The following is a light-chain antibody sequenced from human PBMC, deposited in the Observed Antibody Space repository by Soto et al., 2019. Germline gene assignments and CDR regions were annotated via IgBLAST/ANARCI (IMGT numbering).Light chain of an antibody. CDR3: QQRSNWPLIT. CDR2: DAS. V-gene: IGKV3-11*01. CDR1: QSVSSY. Sequence: EIVLTRSPATLSLSPGERATLSCRASQSVSSYLAWYQQKPGQAPRLLIYDASNRATGIPARFSGSGSGTDFTLTISSLEPEDFAVYYCQQRSNWPLITFGQGTRLEIK. J-gene: IGKJ5*01.